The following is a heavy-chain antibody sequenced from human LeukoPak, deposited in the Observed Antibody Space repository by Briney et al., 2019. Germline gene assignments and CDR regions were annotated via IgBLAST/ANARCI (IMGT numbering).Heavy chain of an antibody. CDR2: IYSRGGT. Sequence: SETLSLTCTVSGCSISSYYWSWIRRPPGKGRGWIGYIYSRGGTNYKPSLKRRVTISVDTSKNQFYLQLSSVTAADTAVYYCARLASCGGHCWYYFDYWGQGSLVTVPS. V-gene: IGHV4-59*13. D-gene: IGHD2-21*02. J-gene: IGHJ4*02. CDR3: ARLASCGGHCWYYFDY. CDR1: GCSISSYY.